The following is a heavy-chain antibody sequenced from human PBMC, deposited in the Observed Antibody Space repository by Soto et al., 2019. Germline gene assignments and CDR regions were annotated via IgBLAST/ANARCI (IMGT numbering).Heavy chain of an antibody. V-gene: IGHV3-21*01. CDR1: GFTFSSYS. D-gene: IGHD1-7*01. CDR3: ARAKYNWNWLFDY. J-gene: IGHJ4*02. CDR2: ISSSSSYI. Sequence: GGSLRLSCAASGFTFSSYSMNWVRQAPGKGLEWVSSISSSSSYIYYADSVKGRFTISRDNAKNSLYLQMNSLGADDTAVYYCARAKYNWNWLFDYWGQGTLVTVSS.